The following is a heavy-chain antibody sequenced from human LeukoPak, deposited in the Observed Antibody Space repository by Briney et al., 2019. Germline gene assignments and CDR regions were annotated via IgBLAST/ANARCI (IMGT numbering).Heavy chain of an antibody. J-gene: IGHJ4*02. D-gene: IGHD3-3*01. CDR3: ARLRITIFGVVSNYRDY. CDR2: INPNSGGT. V-gene: IGHV1-2*02. CDR1: GYTFTGYY. Sequence: ASVKASCKASGYTFTGYYMHWVRQAPGQGLEWMGWINPNSGGTNYAQKFQGRVTMTRDTSISTAYMELSRLRSDDTAVYYCARLRITIFGVVSNYRDYWGQGTLVTVSS.